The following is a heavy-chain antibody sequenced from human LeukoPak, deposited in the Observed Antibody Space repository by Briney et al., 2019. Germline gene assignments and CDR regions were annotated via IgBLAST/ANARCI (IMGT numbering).Heavy chain of an antibody. V-gene: IGHV1-18*01. CDR3: ARLNYDGNFLDD. CDR2: ISTYNGNT. CDR1: DYTLTSYG. D-gene: IGHD4-23*01. Sequence: ASVKVSCKASDYTLTSYGITWVRQAPGQGLEWMGWISTYNGNTNYAQKFQGRVTMTTDTSTSTAYMDLRTLRSDDTAVYYCARLNYDGNFLDDWGQGTLVTVSS. J-gene: IGHJ4*02.